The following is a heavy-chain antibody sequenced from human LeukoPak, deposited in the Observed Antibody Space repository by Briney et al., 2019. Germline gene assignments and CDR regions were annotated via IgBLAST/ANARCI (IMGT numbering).Heavy chain of an antibody. Sequence: SETLSLTCAVYGGSFSGYDWSWIRQPPGKGLEWIGEINHSGSTNYNPSLKSRVTISVDTSKNQFSLKLSSVTAADTAVYYCARAHSGSYFYWGQGTLVTVSS. CDR1: GGSFSGYD. CDR2: INHSGST. J-gene: IGHJ4*02. D-gene: IGHD1-26*01. V-gene: IGHV4-34*01. CDR3: ARAHSGSYFY.